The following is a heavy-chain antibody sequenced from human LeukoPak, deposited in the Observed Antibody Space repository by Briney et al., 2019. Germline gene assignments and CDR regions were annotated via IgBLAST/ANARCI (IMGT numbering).Heavy chain of an antibody. CDR3: AKNLYCGGGSCYPSALGMDV. CDR2: ISGSCNRT. CDR1: GFTFSSYA. J-gene: IGHJ6*02. Sequence: PGGSLRLSCAASGFTFSSYAMSWVRQAPGKGLEWVSSISGSCNRTYYADSVKGRFTISRDNSKNTLFLQMNSLRAVDTAVYYCAKNLYCGGGSCYPSALGMDVWGQGTTVTVSS. V-gene: IGHV3-23*01. D-gene: IGHD2-15*01.